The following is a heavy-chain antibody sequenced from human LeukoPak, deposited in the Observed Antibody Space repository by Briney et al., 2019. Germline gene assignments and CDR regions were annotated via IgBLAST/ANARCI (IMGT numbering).Heavy chain of an antibody. Sequence: PSETLSLTCTVSGGSISSSSYYWGWIRQPPGKGLEWIGAIYYNGNTFYNPSLKSRVTISVDTSKNQFSLKLSSVTATDTAVYYCARVVVVTRNHYYYNMDVWGQGTTVTVSS. CDR1: GGSISSSSYY. V-gene: IGHV4-39*01. CDR2: IYYNGNT. D-gene: IGHD2-21*02. CDR3: ARVVVVTRNHYYYNMDV. J-gene: IGHJ6*02.